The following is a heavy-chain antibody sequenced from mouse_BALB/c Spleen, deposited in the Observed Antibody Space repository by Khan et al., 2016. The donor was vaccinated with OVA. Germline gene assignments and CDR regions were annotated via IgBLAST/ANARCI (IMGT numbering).Heavy chain of an antibody. CDR1: GYTFSNYT. D-gene: IGHD2-1*01. J-gene: IGHJ3*01. V-gene: IGHV1-4*01. Sequence: QVQLQQSGAELARPGASVKMSCKASGYTFSNYTMHWLKQRPGQGLEWIGYINPSTSYTYYNAKFNDMATLTADKSSSTAYMQLSSLTSDDSAVYYCACYGRYPAWFAYWGQGTLVTVSS. CDR2: INPSTSYT. CDR3: ACYGRYPAWFAY.